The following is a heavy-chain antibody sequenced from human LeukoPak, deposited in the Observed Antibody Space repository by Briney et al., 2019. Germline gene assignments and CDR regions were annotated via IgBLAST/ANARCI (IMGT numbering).Heavy chain of an antibody. CDR3: ASSGSYRFDY. Sequence: PGGSLRLSCAASGFNFNNYATSWVRQAPGKGLEWVSTISVTGGDTEYAHSVRGRFTISRDNAKNSLYLQMNSLRDEDTAVYYCASSGSYRFDYWGQGTLVTVSP. J-gene: IGHJ4*02. V-gene: IGHV3-23*01. CDR1: GFNFNNYA. CDR2: ISVTGGDT. D-gene: IGHD1-26*01.